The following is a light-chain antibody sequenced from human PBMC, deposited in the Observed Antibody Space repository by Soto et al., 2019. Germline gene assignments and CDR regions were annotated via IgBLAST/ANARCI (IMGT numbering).Light chain of an antibody. J-gene: IGKJ2*01. CDR2: DAS. Sequence: EIQMTLSPSTLSASVGDRVTITCRASQSISTHLAWYQQKPGKAPEVLIYDASTLESGVPSRFSGSGSGTKFTLTISSLQPDDFATYYCQQYSSNLYTFGQGTKVDIK. CDR3: QQYSSNLYT. V-gene: IGKV1-5*01. CDR1: QSISTH.